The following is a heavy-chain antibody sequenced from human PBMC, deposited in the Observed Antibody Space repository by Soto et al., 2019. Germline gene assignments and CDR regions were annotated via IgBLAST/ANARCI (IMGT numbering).Heavy chain of an antibody. CDR3: ARPLMVRGVIIGAFDI. V-gene: IGHV3-74*01. CDR2: INNDGSST. J-gene: IGHJ3*02. D-gene: IGHD3-10*01. Sequence: GGSLRLSCAASGFTFSSYWMHWVRQAPGKGLVWVSRINNDGSSTSYADSVKGRFTISRDNAKNTLYLQMNSLRAEDTAVYYCARPLMVRGVIIGAFDIWGQGTMVTVSS. CDR1: GFTFSSYW.